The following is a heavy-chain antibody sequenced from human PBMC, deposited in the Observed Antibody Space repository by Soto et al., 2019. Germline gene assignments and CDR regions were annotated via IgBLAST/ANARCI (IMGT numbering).Heavy chain of an antibody. V-gene: IGHV3-30-3*01. J-gene: IGHJ3*02. CDR2: ITPDGNRA. CDR1: GSTFSSYD. Sequence: QVQLVESGGDVVQPGRSLRLSCAASGSTFSSYDIHWVRQAPGKGLEWVAHITPDGNRAYYADSVKGRFTVSRDNARNTVYLQVKSLRPEDTAVYHCVRGPSHGAFDIWGQGTLVTFSS. CDR3: VRGPSHGAFDI.